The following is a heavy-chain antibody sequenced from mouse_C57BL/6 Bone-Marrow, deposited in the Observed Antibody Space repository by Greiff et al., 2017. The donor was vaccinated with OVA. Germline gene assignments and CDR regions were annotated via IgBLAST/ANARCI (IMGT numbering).Heavy chain of an antibody. V-gene: IGHV5-4*01. J-gene: IGHJ1*03. CDR3: ARDPYDGPWYFDV. Sequence: EVQLQESGGGLVKPGGSLKLSCVASGFTFSSYAMSWVRQTPEKRLEWVATISDGGSYTYYPDNVKGRFTISRDNAKNNLYLQMSHLKSEDTAMYYCARDPYDGPWYFDVWGTGTTVTVSS. D-gene: IGHD2-3*01. CDR2: ISDGGSYT. CDR1: GFTFSSYA.